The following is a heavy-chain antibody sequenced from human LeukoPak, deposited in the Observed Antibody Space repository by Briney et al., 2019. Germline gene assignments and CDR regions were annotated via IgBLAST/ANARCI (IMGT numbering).Heavy chain of an antibody. Sequence: SETLSLTCTFSGDFLNKYFWRWLRQSPARGLEWIGYISHSGNTNYNPSLKSRVTISLAKSNTQFSPKLRSGTAADKAVYYCSRAGPENLNWRYYIDFWGQGLLVTVSS. CDR2: ISHSGNT. D-gene: IGHD1-1*01. J-gene: IGHJ4*02. V-gene: IGHV4-59*01. CDR1: GDFLNKYF. CDR3: SRAGPENLNWRYYIDF.